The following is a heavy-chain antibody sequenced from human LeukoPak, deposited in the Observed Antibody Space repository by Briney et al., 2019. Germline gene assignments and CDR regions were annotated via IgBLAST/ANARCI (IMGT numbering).Heavy chain of an antibody. V-gene: IGHV1-8*03. CDR3: ARGSGSYGSYYFDY. D-gene: IGHD1-26*01. Sequence: GASVKVSCKASGYTFTSYDINWVRQATGQGLEWTGWMNPNSGNTGYAQKFQGRVTITRNTSISTAYMELSSLRSEDTAVYYCARGSGSYGSYYFDYWGQGTLVTVSS. CDR2: MNPNSGNT. J-gene: IGHJ4*02. CDR1: GYTFTSYD.